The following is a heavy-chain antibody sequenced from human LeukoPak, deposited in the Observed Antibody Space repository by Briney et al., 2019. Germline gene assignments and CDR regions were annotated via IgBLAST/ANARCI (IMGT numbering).Heavy chain of an antibody. CDR1: GFTFSSYG. Sequence: GGSLRLSCAASGFTFSSYGMSWVRQAPGKGLEWVSAISGSGGSTYYADSVKGRFTISRDNSKNTLYLQMNSLRAEDTAVYYCAKDLGRGVITLDYWGQGTLVTVSS. V-gene: IGHV3-23*01. J-gene: IGHJ4*02. CDR2: ISGSGGST. CDR3: AKDLGRGVITLDY. D-gene: IGHD3-10*01.